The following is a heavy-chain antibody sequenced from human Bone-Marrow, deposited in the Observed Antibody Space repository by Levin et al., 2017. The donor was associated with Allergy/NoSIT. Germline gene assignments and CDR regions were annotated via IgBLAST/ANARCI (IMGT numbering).Heavy chain of an antibody. CDR3: AASIVVVPAAMQRGEVDY. J-gene: IGHJ4*02. V-gene: IGHV1-69*06. D-gene: IGHD2-2*01. Sequence: GASVKVSCKASGGTFSSYAISWVRQAPGQGLEWMGGIIPIFGTANYAQKFQGRVTITADKSTSTAYMELSSLRSEDTAVYYCAASIVVVPAAMQRGEVDYWGQGTLVTVSS. CDR2: IIPIFGTA. CDR1: GGTFSSYA.